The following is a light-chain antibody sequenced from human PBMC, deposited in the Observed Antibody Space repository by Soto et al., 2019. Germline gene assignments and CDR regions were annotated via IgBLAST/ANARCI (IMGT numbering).Light chain of an antibody. Sequence: QSVLTQPPSVSGAPGRRVTISCTGSSSNIGAGYDVHWYQRLPGTAPKLLIYGNSNRPSGVPDRFSGSKSGTSASLAITGLQAEDEADYYCQSYDSSLSGYVFGTGTKVTVL. J-gene: IGLJ1*01. CDR3: QSYDSSLSGYV. CDR1: SSNIGAGYD. V-gene: IGLV1-40*01. CDR2: GNS.